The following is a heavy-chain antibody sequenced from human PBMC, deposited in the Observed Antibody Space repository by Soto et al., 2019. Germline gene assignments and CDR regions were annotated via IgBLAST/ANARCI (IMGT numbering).Heavy chain of an antibody. CDR3: ARGMTTVTTIDY. J-gene: IGHJ4*02. CDR1: GGSISSGGYY. V-gene: IGHV4-31*03. Sequence: SETLSLTCTVSGGSISSGGYYWSWIRQHPGKGLEWIGYIYDSGSTYYNPSLKSRVTISGDTSKNQFSLILSSVTAADTAVYYCARGMTTVTTIDYWGQGTLVTVS. CDR2: IYDSGST. D-gene: IGHD4-4*01.